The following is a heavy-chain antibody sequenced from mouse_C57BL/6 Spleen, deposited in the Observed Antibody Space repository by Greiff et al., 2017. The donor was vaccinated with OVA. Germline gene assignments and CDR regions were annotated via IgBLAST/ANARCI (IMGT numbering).Heavy chain of an antibody. D-gene: IGHD3-3*01. CDR2: IWGDGST. CDR1: GFSLTSYG. Sequence: VKLVESGPGLVAPSQSLSITCTVSGFSLTSYGVSWVRQPPGKGLEWLGVIWGDGSTNYHSALISRLSISKDNSKSQVFFKMNSLQADDTAIYYCARNRLGSLGFDYWGQGTTLTVSS. J-gene: IGHJ2*01. V-gene: IGHV2-3*01. CDR3: ARNRLGSLGFDY.